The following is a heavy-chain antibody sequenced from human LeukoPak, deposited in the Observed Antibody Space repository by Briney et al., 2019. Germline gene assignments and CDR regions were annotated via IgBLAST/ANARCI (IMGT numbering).Heavy chain of an antibody. D-gene: IGHD2-2*01. CDR1: GFTFSSYW. J-gene: IGHJ3*02. CDR2: INSDGSST. Sequence: GGSLRLSCAASGFTFSSYWMHWVRQAPGKGLVWVSRINSDGSSTSYADSVKGRFTISRDNAKNTLYLQMNSLRAEDTAVYYCARGLGYCSSTSCHDAFDIWGQGTMVTVSS. V-gene: IGHV3-74*01. CDR3: ARGLGYCSSTSCHDAFDI.